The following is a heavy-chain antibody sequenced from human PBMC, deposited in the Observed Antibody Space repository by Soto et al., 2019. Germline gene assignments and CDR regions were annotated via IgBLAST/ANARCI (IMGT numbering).Heavy chain of an antibody. V-gene: IGHV3-30*18. D-gene: IGHD6-13*01. Sequence: PGESLKISCAASGFTFSNYGMHWVRQAPGKGPEWVAVISSDGSRKDYADFVKGRFTISRDDAKNTLSLQMNSLRTDDTALYYCAKDPTIAPRWALDIWGQGTLVTVSS. CDR3: AKDPTIAPRWALDI. CDR1: GFTFSNYG. CDR2: ISSDGSRK. J-gene: IGHJ3*02.